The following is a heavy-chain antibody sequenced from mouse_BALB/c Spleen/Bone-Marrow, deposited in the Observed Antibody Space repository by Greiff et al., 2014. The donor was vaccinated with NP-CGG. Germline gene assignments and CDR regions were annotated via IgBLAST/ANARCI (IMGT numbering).Heavy chain of an antibody. V-gene: IGHV14-4*02. Sequence: EVQRVESGAELVRSGASVKLSCTASGFNIKDYYMHWVKQRPEQGLVWIGWIDPENGDTEYAPKFQGKATMTADTSSNTAYLQLSSLTSEDTAVYYCNEGYGNYGYWGQGTTLTVSS. CDR1: GFNIKDYY. D-gene: IGHD2-10*02. CDR2: IDPENGDT. CDR3: NEGYGNYGY. J-gene: IGHJ2*01.